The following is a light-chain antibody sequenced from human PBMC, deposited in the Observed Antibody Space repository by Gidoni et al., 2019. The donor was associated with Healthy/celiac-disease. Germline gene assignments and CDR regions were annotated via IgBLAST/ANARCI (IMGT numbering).Light chain of an antibody. CDR1: QSISSY. J-gene: IGKJ1*01. V-gene: IGKV1-39*01. CDR3: QQSYSSPGT. CDR2: AAS. Sequence: DIQMTQSPSSLSASVGDRVTITCRASQSISSYLNWYQQKPGKAPKLLIYAASSLQSEVPSRFSGSGSGTDFTLTISSLQPEDFATYYCQQSYSSPGTFXXXTKVEIK.